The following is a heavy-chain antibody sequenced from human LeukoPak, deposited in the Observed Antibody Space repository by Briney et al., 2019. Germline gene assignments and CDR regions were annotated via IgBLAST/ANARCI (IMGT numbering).Heavy chain of an antibody. Sequence: GGSLRLSCAASGFTFSNYAMSWVRQAPGKGLEWVSGIGCSGGSTYYADSVKGRFAISRDNSKNTLYLQMNSLRGEDTAVYYCAKGQVVVAAALGHFDDWGQGTLVTVSS. V-gene: IGHV3-23*01. CDR2: IGCSGGST. J-gene: IGHJ4*02. D-gene: IGHD2-15*01. CDR1: GFTFSNYA. CDR3: AKGQVVVAAALGHFDD.